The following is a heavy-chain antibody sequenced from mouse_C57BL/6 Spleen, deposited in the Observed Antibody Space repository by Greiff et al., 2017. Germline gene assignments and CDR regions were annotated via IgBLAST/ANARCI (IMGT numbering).Heavy chain of an antibody. D-gene: IGHD1-1*01. J-gene: IGHJ4*01. CDR1: GYTFTSYW. V-gene: IGHV1-50*01. CDR2: IDPSDSYT. CDR3: ARSSYYGSSYRAMDY. Sequence: FQLQQPGAELVKPGASVKLSCKASGYTFTSYWMQWVKQRPGQGLEWIGEIDPSDSYTNYNQKFKGKATLTVDTSSSTAYMQLSSLTSEDSAVYYCARSSYYGSSYRAMDYWGQGTSVTVSS.